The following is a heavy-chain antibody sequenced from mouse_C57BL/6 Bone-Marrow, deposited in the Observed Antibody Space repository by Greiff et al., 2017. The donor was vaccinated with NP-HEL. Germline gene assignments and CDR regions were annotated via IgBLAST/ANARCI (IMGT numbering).Heavy chain of an antibody. D-gene: IGHD1-1*01. V-gene: IGHV8-12*01. CDR3: ARSWGRGFTTPMDY. CDR2: IYWDDDK. CDR1: GFSLSTSGMG. J-gene: IGHJ4*01. Sequence: QVTLKESGPGILQSSQTLSLTCSFSGFSLSTSGMGVSWIRQPSGKGLEWLAHIYWDDDKRSNPSLKSRLTIAKDTSRNQAFLQITSVDTADTATDYCARSWGRGFTTPMDYWGQGTSVTVSS.